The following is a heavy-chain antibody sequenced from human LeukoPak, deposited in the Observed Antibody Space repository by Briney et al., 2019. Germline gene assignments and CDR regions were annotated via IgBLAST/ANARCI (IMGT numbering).Heavy chain of an antibody. CDR3: ARRGIAAAGDDY. J-gene: IGHJ4*02. Sequence: PGESLNISCKGSGYSFTTYWIGWVRQMRGEGMELMGIIYPGDSDTRYSPSFQGQVTISADKSISTAYLQWSSLKAADTAMYYCARRGIAAAGDDYWGQGTLVTVSS. CDR2: IYPGDSDT. V-gene: IGHV5-51*03. D-gene: IGHD6-13*01. CDR1: GYSFTTYW.